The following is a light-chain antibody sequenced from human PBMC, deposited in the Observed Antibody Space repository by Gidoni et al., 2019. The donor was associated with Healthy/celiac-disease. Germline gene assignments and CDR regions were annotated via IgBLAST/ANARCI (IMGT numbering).Light chain of an antibody. Sequence: SYVLPQPPPASVAPGQTARSTCGGNNIGSKSVHWYQQKPVQAPVLVVYDDSDRPSGIPERFSGSNSGNTATLTISRVEAGDEADYYCQVWDSSSDHVVFGGGTKLTVL. CDR3: QVWDSSSDHVV. CDR2: DDS. CDR1: NIGSKS. J-gene: IGLJ2*01. V-gene: IGLV3-21*02.